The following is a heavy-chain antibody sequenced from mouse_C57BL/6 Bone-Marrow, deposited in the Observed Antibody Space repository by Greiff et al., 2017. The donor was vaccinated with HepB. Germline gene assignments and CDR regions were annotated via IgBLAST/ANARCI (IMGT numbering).Heavy chain of an antibody. J-gene: IGHJ2*01. D-gene: IGHD1-1*01. CDR1: GYTFTSYW. Sequence: QVQLKESGAELVKPGASVKMSCKASGYTFTSYWITWVKQRPGQGLEWIGDIYPGSGSTNYNEKFKSKATLTVDTSSSTAYMQLSSLTSEDSAVYYCAHYYGSTFDYWGQGTTLTVSS. V-gene: IGHV1-55*01. CDR3: AHYYGSTFDY. CDR2: IYPGSGST.